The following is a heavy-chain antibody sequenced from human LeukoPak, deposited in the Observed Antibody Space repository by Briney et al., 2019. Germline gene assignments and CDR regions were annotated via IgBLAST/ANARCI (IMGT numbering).Heavy chain of an antibody. J-gene: IGHJ4*02. CDR1: GFTFSSYA. D-gene: IGHD3-22*01. V-gene: IGHV3-21*01. CDR2: ISSSSSYI. CDR3: ATRPLYYDSSGYFDY. Sequence: GGSLRLSCAASGFTFSSYAMSWVRQAPGKGLEWVSSISSSSSYIYYADSVKGRFTISRDDAKNSLYLQINSLRAEDTAVYYCATRPLYYDSSGYFDYWGQGALVTVSS.